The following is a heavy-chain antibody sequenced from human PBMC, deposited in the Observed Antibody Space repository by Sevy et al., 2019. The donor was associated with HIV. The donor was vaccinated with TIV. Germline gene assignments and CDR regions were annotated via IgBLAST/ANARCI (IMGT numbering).Heavy chain of an antibody. CDR2: IGTAGDT. V-gene: IGHV3-13*01. CDR3: ARAYSSGWYDY. CDR1: GFTFSSYD. D-gene: IGHD6-19*01. Sequence: GGSLRLSCAASGFTFSSYDMHWVRQATGKGLEWVSAIGTAGDTYYPGSVNGRFTMSRENAKNSLYLQMNSLRVGDTAVYYCARAYSSGWYDYWGQGTLVTVSS. J-gene: IGHJ4*02.